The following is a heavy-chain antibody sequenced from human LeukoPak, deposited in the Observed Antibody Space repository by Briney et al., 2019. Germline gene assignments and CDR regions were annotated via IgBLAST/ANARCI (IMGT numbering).Heavy chain of an antibody. D-gene: IGHD2/OR15-2a*01. CDR1: GGSISSYY. V-gene: IGHV4-59*08. Sequence: SQTLSLTCAVSGGSISSYYWSWIRQPPGKGLEWIGYIYYSGSTNYNPSLKSRVTISVDTSKNQFSLKLSSVTAADTAVYYCAGHHPRNTVDFWGQGTLVTVSS. CDR2: IYYSGST. CDR3: AGHHPRNTVDF. J-gene: IGHJ4*02.